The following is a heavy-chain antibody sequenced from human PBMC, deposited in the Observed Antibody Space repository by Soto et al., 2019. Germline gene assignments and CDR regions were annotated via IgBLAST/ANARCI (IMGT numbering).Heavy chain of an antibody. CDR3: ARVGSYNWSYNWFGP. D-gene: IGHD1-1*01. J-gene: IGHJ5*02. CDR1: GYTFTSYG. V-gene: IGHV1-18*01. Sequence: QVQLVQSGAEVKKPGASVKVSCKASGYTFTSYGISWVRQAPGQGLEWMGWISAYNGNTNYAQKRQGRVTMTPDTTTSTAYMELRSLRSDDTAVYYCARVGSYNWSYNWFGPWGQGTLVTVPS. CDR2: ISAYNGNT.